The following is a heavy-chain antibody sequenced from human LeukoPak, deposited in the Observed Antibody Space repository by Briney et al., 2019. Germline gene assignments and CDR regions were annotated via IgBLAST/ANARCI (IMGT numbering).Heavy chain of an antibody. CDR1: GLTFNNDA. Sequence: GGSLRLSCAASGLTFNNDAMNWVRQAPGKGLEWVSAISGSGDTTSYVDSVKGRFTISRDNSKNTLYLQMNSLRAEDTAVYYCAKDRAPMDVWGKGTTVTVPS. CDR3: AKDRAPMDV. V-gene: IGHV3-23*01. CDR2: ISGSGDTT. J-gene: IGHJ6*03.